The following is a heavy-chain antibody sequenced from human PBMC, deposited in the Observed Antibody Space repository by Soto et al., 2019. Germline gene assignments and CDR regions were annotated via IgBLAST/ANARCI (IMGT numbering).Heavy chain of an antibody. CDR1: KTTFNNHP. CDR3: ARQVGRTLVWYFAL. V-gene: IGHV1-69*06. J-gene: IGHJ2*01. CDR2: TIPMFDTT. Sequence: QVELEQSGAEVKKPGSSVKVSCKASKTTFNNHPMNWVRQAPGQGLEWLGGTIPMFDTTNYAQKFRGRVTMIADKSTTIAYMELGSLRSEDTAVYYCARQVGRTLVWYFALWGRGPLVTAS. D-gene: IGHD1-26*01.